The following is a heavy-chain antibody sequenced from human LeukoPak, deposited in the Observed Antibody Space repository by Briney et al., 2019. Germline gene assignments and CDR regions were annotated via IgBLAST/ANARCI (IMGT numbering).Heavy chain of an antibody. CDR3: ARDLGLSLDY. CDR2: IFSSGGT. D-gene: IGHD3-16*01. V-gene: IGHV4-4*07. Sequence: SETLSLTCTVSGGSISGYYWSWIRQPAGQGLECIGRIFSSGGTNYNPSLKGRVTMSVDTSKNQFSLRLSSVTAADTAVYYCARDLGLSLDYWGQGILVTVSS. CDR1: GGSISGYY. J-gene: IGHJ4*02.